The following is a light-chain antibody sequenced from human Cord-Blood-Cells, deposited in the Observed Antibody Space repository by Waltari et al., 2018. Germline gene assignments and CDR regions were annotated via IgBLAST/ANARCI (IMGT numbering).Light chain of an antibody. CDR1: SSNIGAGYD. V-gene: IGLV1-40*01. CDR2: GNS. CDR3: QSYDSSLSGVV. Sequence: QSVLTPPPSVSGAPGQRDTISCTGSSSNIGAGYDVHWYQPLPGTAPNLLIFGNSNRPSGVPDRFAGSKSGTSASLAITVLQAEDEADYDCQSYDSSLSGVVFGGGTKLTVL. J-gene: IGLJ2*01.